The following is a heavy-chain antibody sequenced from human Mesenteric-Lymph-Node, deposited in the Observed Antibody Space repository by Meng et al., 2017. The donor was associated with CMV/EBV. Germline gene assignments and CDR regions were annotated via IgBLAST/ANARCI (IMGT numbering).Heavy chain of an antibody. D-gene: IGHD3-10*01. CDR2: ISSSGSTI. CDR3: AKHRLMYGSISPSDH. CDR1: GFTFSSYE. V-gene: IGHV3-48*03. J-gene: IGHJ5*02. Sequence: GESLKISCAASGFTFSSYEMNWVRQAPGKGLEWVSYISSSGSTIYYADSVKGRFTVSRDNSMNTVYLQMDSLRPEDSAVYFCAKHRLMYGSISPSDHWGQGTLVTVSS.